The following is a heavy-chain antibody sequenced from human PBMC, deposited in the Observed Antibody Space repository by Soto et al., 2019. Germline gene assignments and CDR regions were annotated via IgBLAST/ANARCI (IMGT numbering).Heavy chain of an antibody. CDR3: TREGLQARRFDY. Sequence: QVQLVQSGAEVKKPGASVKVSCKASGYTFTNYYMHWVRQAPGQGLEWMGIFNPSAGGTSYAQKFQGRVTMTRDTSTSTVYMELSSLRSEDTAVYYCTREGLQARRFDYWGQGALVTVSS. V-gene: IGHV1-46*01. CDR2: FNPSAGGT. D-gene: IGHD5-12*01. CDR1: GYTFTNYY. J-gene: IGHJ4*02.